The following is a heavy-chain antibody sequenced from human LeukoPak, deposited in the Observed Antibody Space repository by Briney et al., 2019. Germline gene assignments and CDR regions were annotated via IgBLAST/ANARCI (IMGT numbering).Heavy chain of an antibody. D-gene: IGHD5-12*01. CDR3: AKGQIAVATLVFDY. V-gene: IGHV3-9*01. J-gene: IGHJ4*02. CDR2: ISWNSGSI. Sequence: PGGSLRLSCAASGFTFDDYAMHWVRQAPGKGLEWVSGISWNSGSIGYADSVKGRFTISRDNAKNSLYLQMNSLRAEDTALYYCAKGQIAVATLVFDYWGQGTLVTVSS. CDR1: GFTFDDYA.